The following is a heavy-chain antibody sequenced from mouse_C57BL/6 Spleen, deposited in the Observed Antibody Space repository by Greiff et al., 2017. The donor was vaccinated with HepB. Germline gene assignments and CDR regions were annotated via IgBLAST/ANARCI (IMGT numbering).Heavy chain of an antibody. J-gene: IGHJ3*01. Sequence: VQLKESGPGLVKPSQSLSLTCSVTGYSITSGYYWNWIRQFPGNKLEWMGYISYDGSNNYNPSLKNRISITRDTSKNQFFLKLNSVTTEDTATYYCANYDGYYWFAYWGQGTLVTVSA. CDR1: GYSITSGYY. V-gene: IGHV3-6*01. CDR2: ISYDGSN. CDR3: ANYDGYYWFAY. D-gene: IGHD2-3*01.